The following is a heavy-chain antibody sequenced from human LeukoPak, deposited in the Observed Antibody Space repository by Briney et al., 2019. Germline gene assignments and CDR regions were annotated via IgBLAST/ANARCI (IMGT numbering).Heavy chain of an antibody. J-gene: IGHJ4*02. Sequence: PGGSLRLSCAASGFTFSSYAMSWVRQAPGKGLEWVSAISGSGGSTYYADSVKGRFTISRDNSKNTLYLQMNSLRAEDTAVYYRAKRGCSSTSCYAGVPDYWGQGTLVTVSS. V-gene: IGHV3-23*01. CDR3: AKRGCSSTSCYAGVPDY. CDR2: ISGSGGST. CDR1: GFTFSSYA. D-gene: IGHD2-2*01.